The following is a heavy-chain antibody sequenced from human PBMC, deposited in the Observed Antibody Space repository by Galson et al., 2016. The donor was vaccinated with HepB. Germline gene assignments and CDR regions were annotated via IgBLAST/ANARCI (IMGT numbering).Heavy chain of an antibody. Sequence: SLRLSCAASGFTFSSFAMHWVRQAPGKGLEWVAVISYDGSNEYSADSVKGRFTISRDNSKNTLYLQMNSLRAEDTAVYYCARAASSGYYYDSSGYYYDAFDFWGQGTMVTVCS. J-gene: IGHJ3*01. V-gene: IGHV3-30*04. CDR2: ISYDGSNE. CDR3: ARAASSGYYYDSSGYYYDAFDF. D-gene: IGHD3-22*01. CDR1: GFTFSSFA.